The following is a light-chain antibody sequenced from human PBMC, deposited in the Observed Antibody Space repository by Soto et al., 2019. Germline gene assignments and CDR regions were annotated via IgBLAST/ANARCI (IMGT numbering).Light chain of an antibody. J-gene: IGLJ3*02. CDR2: GNS. CDR3: KSYDSSLSNCV. V-gene: IGLV1-40*01. CDR1: SCNVGGGYD. Sequence: QSVLTQPPSVSGAPGQTVTISCTGSSCNVGGGYDVHWYQQLPGTAPKLLIYGNSNRPSGVPDRLSGSKSGTTASLTITGLQAEDEADYYCKSYDSSLSNCVFGAGTKLTVL.